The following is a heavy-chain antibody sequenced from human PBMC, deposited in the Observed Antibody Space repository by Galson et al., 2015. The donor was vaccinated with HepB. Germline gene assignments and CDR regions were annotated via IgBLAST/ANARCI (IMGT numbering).Heavy chain of an antibody. D-gene: IGHD6-13*01. CDR2: ISSSSSYI. J-gene: IGHJ6*02. CDR3: ARQRSTAAAGPIRKGMDV. Sequence: SLRLSCAASGFTFSSYSINWVRQAPGKGLEWVSSISSSSSYIYYADSVKGRFTISRDNAKNSLYLQMNSLRAEDTAVYYCARQRSTAAAGPIRKGMDVWGQGTTVTVSS. CDR1: GFTFSSYS. V-gene: IGHV3-21*01.